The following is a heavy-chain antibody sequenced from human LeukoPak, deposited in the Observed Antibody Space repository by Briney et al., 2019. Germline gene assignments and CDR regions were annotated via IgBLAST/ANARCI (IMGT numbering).Heavy chain of an antibody. J-gene: IGHJ5*02. D-gene: IGHD1-20*01. V-gene: IGHV6-1*01. CDR3: ARGARITKKRLFDP. Sequence: SQTLSLTCAISGDSVSSNTAAWDWIRQSPSRGLEWLGRTYYRSQFYTDYAESVKSRITINPDTSKNQVSLQLNSVTPEDTAVYYCARGARITKKRLFDPWGQGTLVTVSS. CDR2: TYYRSQFYT. CDR1: GDSVSSNTAA.